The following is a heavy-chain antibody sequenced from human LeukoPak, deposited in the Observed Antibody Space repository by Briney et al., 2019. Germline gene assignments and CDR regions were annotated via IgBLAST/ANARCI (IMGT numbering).Heavy chain of an antibody. J-gene: IGHJ3*02. D-gene: IGHD5-24*01. CDR2: ISAYNGNT. CDR3: AAVVEMATKPNAFDI. CDR1: GYTFTSYG. V-gene: IGHV1-18*01. Sequence: ASVKVSCKASGYTFTSYGISWVRQAPGQGLEWMGWISAYNGNTNYAQKFQGRVTITADESTSTAYMELSSLRSEDTAVYYCAAVVEMATKPNAFDIWGQGTMVTVSS.